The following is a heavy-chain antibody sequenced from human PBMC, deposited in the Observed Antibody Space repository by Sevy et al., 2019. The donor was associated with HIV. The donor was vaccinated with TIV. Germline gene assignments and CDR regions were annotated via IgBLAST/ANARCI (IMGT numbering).Heavy chain of an antibody. CDR2: IYYSGST. CDR3: ARVVGGQFLISYFDY. Sequence: SETLSLTCTVSGGSISSGGYYWSWISQHPGKGLEWIGYIYYSGSTYYNPSLKSRVTISVDTSKNQFSLKLSSVTAADTAVYYCARVVGGQFLISYFDYWGQGTLVTVSS. J-gene: IGHJ4*02. V-gene: IGHV4-31*03. D-gene: IGHD2-15*01. CDR1: GGSISSGGYY.